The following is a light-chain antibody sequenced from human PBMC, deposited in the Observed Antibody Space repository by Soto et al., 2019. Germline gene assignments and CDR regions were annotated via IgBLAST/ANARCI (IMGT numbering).Light chain of an antibody. CDR2: GAS. Sequence: EIVLTQSPATLSLSPGERATLSSRASQRVGSYLAWYQHKPGQAPRLLIYGASNRATDIPGRFSGRGSGTDFTLTISSLESGDSAVYYCQQRDKSPRTFGQGTKLEI. CDR3: QQRDKSPRT. CDR1: QRVGSY. J-gene: IGKJ2*01. V-gene: IGKV3-11*01.